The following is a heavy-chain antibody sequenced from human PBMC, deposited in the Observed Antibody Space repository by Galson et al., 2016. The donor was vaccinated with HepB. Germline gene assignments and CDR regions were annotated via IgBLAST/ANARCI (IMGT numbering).Heavy chain of an antibody. CDR3: ARATSRAYYYGMDV. Sequence: SVKVSCKASGHTFTAYYIHWVRQAPGQGLEWMGWINPNGGGTDYTQKFQGWVTMTRDTSISTAYMELSRLTSDDTAVYYCARATSRAYYYGMDVWGQGTTVTVSS. J-gene: IGHJ6*02. CDR2: INPNGGGT. D-gene: IGHD5-12*01. CDR1: GHTFTAYY. V-gene: IGHV1-2*04.